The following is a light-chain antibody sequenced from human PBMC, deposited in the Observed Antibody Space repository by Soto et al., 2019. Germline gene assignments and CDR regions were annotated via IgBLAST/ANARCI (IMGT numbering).Light chain of an antibody. J-gene: IGKJ1*01. CDR2: DAS. V-gene: IGKV3-20*01. CDR1: QTVRNNY. Sequence: EFVLTQSPGTLSLSPGERATLSCRASQTVRNNYLAWYQQKPGQAPRLLIYDASSRATGIPDRFSGGGSGTDFTLTISRLEPEDFAVYYCQQYDNSVWTFGQGTKVDI. CDR3: QQYDNSVWT.